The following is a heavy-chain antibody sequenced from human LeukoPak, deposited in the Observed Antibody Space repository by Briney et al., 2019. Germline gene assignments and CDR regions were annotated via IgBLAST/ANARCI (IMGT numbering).Heavy chain of an antibody. CDR1: GFTFNNFA. Sequence: GGSLRLSCAASGFTFNNFAMAWVRQAPGTGLEWVSSISSSGDNTYYADSVKGRFTISRDNSKNTLNLQMNSLKAEDTAVYYCARDGWEYSSSWYYFHYWGQGTLVTVSS. J-gene: IGHJ4*02. CDR2: ISSSGDNT. D-gene: IGHD6-13*01. CDR3: ARDGWEYSSSWYYFHY. V-gene: IGHV3-23*01.